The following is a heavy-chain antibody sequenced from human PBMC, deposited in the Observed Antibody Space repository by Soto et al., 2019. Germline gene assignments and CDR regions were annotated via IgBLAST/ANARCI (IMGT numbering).Heavy chain of an antibody. V-gene: IGHV1-69*13. CDR3: ARGSRGGSNWHRFDF. J-gene: IGHJ4*02. Sequence: GASVKVSCKASGGTFSSCAISWGRQAPAQGLEWMGGIIPIFGTANYAQKFQGRVTMTADESTSTAYMELRSLRSDDTAVYYCARGSRGGSNWHRFDFWGQGALVPAPQ. CDR1: GGTFSSCA. D-gene: IGHD6-13*01. CDR2: IIPIFGTA.